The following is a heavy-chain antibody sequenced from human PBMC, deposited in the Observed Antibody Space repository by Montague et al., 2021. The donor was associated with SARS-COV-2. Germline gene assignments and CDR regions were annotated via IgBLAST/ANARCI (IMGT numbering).Heavy chain of an antibody. CDR1: GGSINSDSYY. Sequence: SETLSLTCSVSGGSINSDSYYWGWIRQPPGKTLEWVGSVHYSGNIYYKPSLKSRVSMSVDKSWNQFSLRLTSVTAADTAIYYCARKGSGRSDLAYWGQGTLVTVSP. CDR3: ARKGSGRSDLAY. J-gene: IGHJ4*02. V-gene: IGHV4-39*07. D-gene: IGHD1-26*01. CDR2: VHYSGNI.